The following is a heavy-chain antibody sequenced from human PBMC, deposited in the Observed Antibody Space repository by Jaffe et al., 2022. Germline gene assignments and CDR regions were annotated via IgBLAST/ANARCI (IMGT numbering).Heavy chain of an antibody. D-gene: IGHD6-13*01. CDR3: ARDSGSSWNYFDY. Sequence: EVQLVESGGGLVQPGGSLRLSCAASGFTFSDHYMDWVRQAPGKGLEWVGRTRNKANSYTTEYAASVKGRFTISRDDSKNSLYLQMNSLKTEDTAVYYCARDSGSSWNYFDYWGQGTLVTVSS. J-gene: IGHJ4*02. V-gene: IGHV3-72*01. CDR2: TRNKANSYTT. CDR1: GFTFSDHY.